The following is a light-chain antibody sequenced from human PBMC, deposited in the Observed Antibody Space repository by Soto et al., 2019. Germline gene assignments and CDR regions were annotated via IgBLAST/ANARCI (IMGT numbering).Light chain of an antibody. Sequence: NFMLTQPHSVSESPGKTVTISCTRSSGSIASNYVQWYQQRPGSAPTTVIYENYQRPSGVPDRFSASIDSSSNSASLIISGLKTEDEADFYCQSYDNNNVIFGGGTKVTVL. CDR1: SGSIASNY. CDR3: QSYDNNNVI. J-gene: IGLJ2*01. V-gene: IGLV6-57*03. CDR2: ENY.